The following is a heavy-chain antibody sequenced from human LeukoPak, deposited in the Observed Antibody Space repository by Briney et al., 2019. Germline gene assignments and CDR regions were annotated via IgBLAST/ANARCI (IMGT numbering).Heavy chain of an antibody. Sequence: GGSLRLSCAASGFSFSTNSMHWVRQAPGKGLEWVAGLSYDGSNQYYSDSVKGRFSVSRDNSNNTLYLQMHSLRPEDTALYYCARGYHGSAGTYFDYWGQGTLVTVSS. V-gene: IGHV3-30-3*01. J-gene: IGHJ4*02. CDR3: ARGYHGSAGTYFDY. CDR1: GFSFSTNS. D-gene: IGHD3-10*01. CDR2: LSYDGSNQ.